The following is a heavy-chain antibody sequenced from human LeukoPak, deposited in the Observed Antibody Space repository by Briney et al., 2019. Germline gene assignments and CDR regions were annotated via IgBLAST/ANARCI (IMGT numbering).Heavy chain of an antibody. CDR2: IIPIFGTA. Sequence: GASVKVSCKASGGTFSSYAISWVRQAPGQGLEWMGGIIPIFGTANYAQKFQGRVTITADKSTSTAYMELSSLRSEDTAVYYCARCGKNWNYYYYYMDVWGKGTTVTVSS. CDR3: ARCGKNWNYYYYYMDV. CDR1: GGTFSSYA. J-gene: IGHJ6*03. D-gene: IGHD1-1*01. V-gene: IGHV1-69*06.